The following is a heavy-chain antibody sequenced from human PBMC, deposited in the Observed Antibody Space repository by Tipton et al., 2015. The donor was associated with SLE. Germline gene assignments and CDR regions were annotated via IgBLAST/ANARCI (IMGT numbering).Heavy chain of an antibody. V-gene: IGHV4-4*08. CDR2: IYATGST. Sequence: PGLVKPSETLSLTCTVSGGSLTNYYWTWIRQPPGKGLEWIGYIYATGSTSYSPSLKSRLTISVDTSKNQFSLRLSSVTAADTAVYYCARLNDSGLFFDSWGQGTLVTVSS. CDR1: GGSLTNYY. CDR3: ARLNDSGLFFDS. D-gene: IGHD4-17*01. J-gene: IGHJ4*02.